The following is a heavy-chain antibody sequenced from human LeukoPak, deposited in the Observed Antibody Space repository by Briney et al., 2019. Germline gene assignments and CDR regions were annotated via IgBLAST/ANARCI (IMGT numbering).Heavy chain of an antibody. CDR1: GYTFTSYG. D-gene: IGHD6-13*01. V-gene: IGHV7-4-1*02. CDR2: INTNTGNP. J-gene: IGHJ4*02. CDR3: ARDREIAAAGSCFDY. Sequence: ASVKVSCKASGYTFTSYGINWVRQAPGQGLEWMGWINTNTGNPTYAQGFTGRFVFSLDTSVSTAYLQISSLKAEDTAVYYCARDREIAAAGSCFDYWGQGTLVAVSS.